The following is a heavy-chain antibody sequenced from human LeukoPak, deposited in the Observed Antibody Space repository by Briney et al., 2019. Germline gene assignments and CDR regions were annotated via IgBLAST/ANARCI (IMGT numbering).Heavy chain of an antibody. CDR2: IHYSGST. Sequence: SETLSLTCTVSGGSITSAVSYWVWIRQSPGRGLEWIGSIHYSGSTYHNPSPESRVTMSVDTSKNHFSLRLSSVTAADTAVYYCARGSSSSWYYFDPWGQGTLVTVSS. CDR1: GGSITSAVSY. J-gene: IGHJ4*02. V-gene: IGHV4-39*07. CDR3: ARGSSSSWYYFDP. D-gene: IGHD6-13*01.